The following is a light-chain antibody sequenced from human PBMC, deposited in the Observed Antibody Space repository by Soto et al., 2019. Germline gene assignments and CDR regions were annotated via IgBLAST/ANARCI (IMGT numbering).Light chain of an antibody. CDR2: DAS. V-gene: IGKV3D-11*02. CDR3: QQRSNWHQIT. CDR1: QSISDT. Sequence: EIVIPQSPATLSVSPGGRATLSCRASQSISDTLAWYQQKPGQAPRLLIYDASNRATGIPARFSGSGSGTDFTLTISSLEPEDFAVYYCQQRSNWHQITFGQGTRLEIK. J-gene: IGKJ5*01.